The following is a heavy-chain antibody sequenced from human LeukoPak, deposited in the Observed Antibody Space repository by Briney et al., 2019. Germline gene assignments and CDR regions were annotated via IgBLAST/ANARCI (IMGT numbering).Heavy chain of an antibody. CDR1: GYSFTSYR. CDR2: IWPDDSDK. V-gene: IGHV5-51*01. Sequence: GESLKISCKGSGYSFTSYRIGWVRQVPGKGLEWMGIIWPDDSDKRYSPSFQDQVTISADKSISTAYLQWSSLKASDTAMYYCARQGKDGYRVVDYWGQGTLVTVSS. J-gene: IGHJ4*02. CDR3: ARQGKDGYRVVDY. D-gene: IGHD5-24*01.